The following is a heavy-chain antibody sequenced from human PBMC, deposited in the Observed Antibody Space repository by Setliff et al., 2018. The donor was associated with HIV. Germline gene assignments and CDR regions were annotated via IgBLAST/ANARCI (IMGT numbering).Heavy chain of an antibody. J-gene: IGHJ6*03. CDR2: IYYSGST. D-gene: IGHD1-26*01. V-gene: IGHV4-39*01. CDR3: ARGIGPLPNWENFYYSMDI. Sequence: PSETLSLTCTVSGGSTSSSSYNWGWIRQPPGGGLEWIGSIYYSGSTYSNPSLKSRVTISADTSKNQISLKLNPVTAADTAVYYCARGIGPLPNWENFYYSMDIWGKGTTVTV. CDR1: GGSTSSSSYN.